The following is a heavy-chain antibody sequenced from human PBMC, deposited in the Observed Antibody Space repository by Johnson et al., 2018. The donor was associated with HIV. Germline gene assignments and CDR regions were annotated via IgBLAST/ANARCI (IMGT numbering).Heavy chain of an antibody. CDR3: TTGQLGGASDI. CDR2: IKSKTDGETT. V-gene: IGHV3-15*01. CDR1: GFTFDDYG. Sequence: VQLVESGGGVVRPGGSLRLSCATSGFTFDDYGMSWVRQAPGKGLEWVGRIKSKTDGETTDYAAPVKGRFSISRDDSKNTLYLQMSSLKIEDTAVYDCTTGQLGGASDIWGQGTMVTVSS. J-gene: IGHJ3*02. D-gene: IGHD6-13*01.